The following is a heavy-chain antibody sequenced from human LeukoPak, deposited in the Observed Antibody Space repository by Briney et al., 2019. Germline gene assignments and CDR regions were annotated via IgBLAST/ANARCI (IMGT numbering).Heavy chain of an antibody. V-gene: IGHV3-48*02. CDR1: GFTFSRYS. CDR2: ISPSGDTI. J-gene: IGHJ5*01. CDR3: ARDNWFDY. Sequence: GGSLRLSCAASGFTFSRYSMTWVRLAPGKGLEWISYISPSGDTIYYADSVKGRFTISRDNAKNSLYLQMHSLRDEDAAVYYCARDNWFDYWGQGTLVSVSS.